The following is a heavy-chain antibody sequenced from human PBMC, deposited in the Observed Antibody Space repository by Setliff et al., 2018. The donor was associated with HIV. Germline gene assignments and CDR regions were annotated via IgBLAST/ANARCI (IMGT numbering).Heavy chain of an antibody. Sequence: SETLSLTCSVSGGSISSDYWSWIRQPPGKGLEWIGYAHYTERTYYNPSLKSRVTISVDTSKNQFTLNLNSVTAADTAVYYCARELEDTMVRGVIGLGHGYWGQGTLVTVSS. J-gene: IGHJ4*02. CDR2: AHYTERT. V-gene: IGHV4-59*01. D-gene: IGHD3-10*01. CDR3: ARELEDTMVRGVIGLGHGY. CDR1: GGSISSDY.